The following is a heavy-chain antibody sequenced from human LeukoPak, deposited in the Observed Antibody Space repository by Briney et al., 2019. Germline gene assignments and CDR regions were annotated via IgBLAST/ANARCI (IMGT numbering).Heavy chain of an antibody. CDR1: GFTFDHYG. CDR2: ISSDGRTT. Sequence: GGSLRLSCTASGFTFDHYGMSWVRQAPGKGLVWVSRISSDGRTTSYADSVKGRFTISRDNSKNTLYLQMNSLRAEDTAVYYCAKSLSSGWYGPGYWGQGTLVTVSS. D-gene: IGHD6-19*01. CDR3: AKSLSSGWYGPGY. V-gene: IGHV3-74*01. J-gene: IGHJ4*02.